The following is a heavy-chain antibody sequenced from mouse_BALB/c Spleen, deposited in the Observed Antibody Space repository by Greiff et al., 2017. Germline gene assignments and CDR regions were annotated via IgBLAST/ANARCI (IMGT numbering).Heavy chain of an antibody. J-gene: IGHJ2*01. Sequence: EVQLQQSGAELVRPGALVKLSCKASGFNIKDYYMHWVKQRPEQGLEWIGWIDPENGNTIYDPKFQGKASITADTSSNTAYLQLSSLTSEDTAVYYCARGVRRYYFDYWGQGTTLTVSS. V-gene: IGHV14-1*02. CDR2: IDPENGNT. CDR1: GFNIKDYY. D-gene: IGHD1-2*01. CDR3: ARGVRRYYFDY.